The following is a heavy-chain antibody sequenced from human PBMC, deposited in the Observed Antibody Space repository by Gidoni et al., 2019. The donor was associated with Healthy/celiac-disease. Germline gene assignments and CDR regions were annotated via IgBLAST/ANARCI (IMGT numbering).Heavy chain of an antibody. CDR2: ISGSGGST. Sequence: EVQLLESGGGWVQPGGSLRLSCAASGFTVSSYAMIWVRQAPGKGLEWVSAISGSGGSTYYADSVKGRFTISRDNSKNTLYLQMNSLRAEDTAVYYCAKGSFMVRQHAFDIWGQGTMVTVSS. D-gene: IGHD3-10*01. V-gene: IGHV3-23*01. CDR1: GFTVSSYA. CDR3: AKGSFMVRQHAFDI. J-gene: IGHJ3*02.